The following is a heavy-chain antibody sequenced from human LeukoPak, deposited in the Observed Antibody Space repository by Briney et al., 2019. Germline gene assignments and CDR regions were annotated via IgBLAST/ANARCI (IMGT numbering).Heavy chain of an antibody. Sequence: GGSLRLSCAASGFTLSNVWMAWVRQAPGKGLEWVANINQDGSTKQYVDSVRGRFTISRDNAKNSVYLQMNSLRAEDTALYHCARDMSGSLDYWGQGTLVTVSS. D-gene: IGHD6-13*01. CDR2: INQDGSTK. V-gene: IGHV3-7*01. CDR3: ARDMSGSLDY. CDR1: GFTLSNVW. J-gene: IGHJ4*02.